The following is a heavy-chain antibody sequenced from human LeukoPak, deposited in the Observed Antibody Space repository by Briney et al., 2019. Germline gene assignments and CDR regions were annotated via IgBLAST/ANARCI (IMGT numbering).Heavy chain of an antibody. CDR3: ARDSAYYYDSSGFY. CDR1: GFTFSSYA. CDR2: ISYDGSNK. J-gene: IGHJ4*02. V-gene: IGHV3-30*04. Sequence: PGGSLRLSCAASGFTFSSYAMHWVRQAPGKGLEWVAVISYDGSNKYYADSVKGRFTISRDNSKSTLYLQMNSLRAEDTAVYYCARDSAYYYDSSGFYWGQGTLVTVSS. D-gene: IGHD3-22*01.